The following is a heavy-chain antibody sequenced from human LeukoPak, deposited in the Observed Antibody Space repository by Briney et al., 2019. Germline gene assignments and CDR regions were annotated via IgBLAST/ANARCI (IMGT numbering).Heavy chain of an antibody. D-gene: IGHD3-3*01. V-gene: IGHV3-30*04. CDR2: ISYDGSNK. Sequence: GGSLRLSCAASGFTFSSYAMHWVRQAPGKRLEWVAVISYDGSNKYYADSVKGRFTISRDNSKNTLYLQMNSLRAEDTAVYYCARSRERYYDFWSGTKRGMDVWGQGTTVTVSS. J-gene: IGHJ6*02. CDR1: GFTFSSYA. CDR3: ARSRERYYDFWSGTKRGMDV.